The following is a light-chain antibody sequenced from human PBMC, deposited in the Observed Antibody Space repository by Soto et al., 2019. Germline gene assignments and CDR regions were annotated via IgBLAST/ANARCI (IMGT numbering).Light chain of an antibody. Sequence: QSVLTQPPSASGTPGQRVTISCSGSSSNIGSNYVYWYQQLPGTAPKLLMYRRNQRPTGVPDRFSGSKTGTSASLAISGLRYDDEADYYCVAWDDSLSGQVFGTGTKVTVL. J-gene: IGLJ1*01. V-gene: IGLV1-47*01. CDR3: VAWDDSLSGQV. CDR2: RRN. CDR1: SSNIGSNY.